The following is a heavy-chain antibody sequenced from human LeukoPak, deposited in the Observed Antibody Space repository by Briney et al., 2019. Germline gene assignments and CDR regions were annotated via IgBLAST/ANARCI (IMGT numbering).Heavy chain of an antibody. CDR1: GFTFSNYA. D-gene: IGHD3-22*01. CDR3: AKGVYYDSSGYSFDY. J-gene: IGHJ4*02. CDR2: IRYDGSDK. Sequence: PGGSLRLSCAASGFTFSNYAMHWVRQAPGKGLERVAFIRYDGSDKYYADSVRGRFTISRDNSKNTLYLQMNSLRAEDTAVYYCAKGVYYDSSGYSFDYWGQGTLVTVSS. V-gene: IGHV3-30*02.